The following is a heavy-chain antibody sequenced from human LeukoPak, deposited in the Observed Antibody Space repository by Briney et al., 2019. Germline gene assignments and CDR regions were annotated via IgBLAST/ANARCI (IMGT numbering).Heavy chain of an antibody. CDR1: GGSISSGSYY. CDR2: IYTSGST. CDR3: ARGSVQLGLDL. J-gene: IGHJ4*02. V-gene: IGHV4-61*02. D-gene: IGHD1-1*01. Sequence: PSQTLSLTCTVSGGSISSGSYYWSWIRQPAGKGLEWIGRIYTSGSTNYNPSLKSRVTISVDTSKNQFSLKLSSVTAADTAVYYCARGSVQLGLDLWGQGTLVTVSS.